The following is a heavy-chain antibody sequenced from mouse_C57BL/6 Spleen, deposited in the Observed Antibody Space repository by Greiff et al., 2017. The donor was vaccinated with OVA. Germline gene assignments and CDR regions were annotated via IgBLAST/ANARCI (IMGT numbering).Heavy chain of an antibody. CDR2: INPNYGTT. Sequence: VQLQQSGPELVKPGASVKISCKASGYSFTDFNMNWVKQSNGKSLEWIGVINPNYGTTSYNQKFKGKATLTVDQSSSTAYMQLNSLTSEDSAVYYCARKGAAQARYAMDYWGQGTSVTVSS. CDR1: GYSFTDFN. CDR3: ARKGAAQARYAMDY. V-gene: IGHV1-39*01. D-gene: IGHD3-2*02. J-gene: IGHJ4*01.